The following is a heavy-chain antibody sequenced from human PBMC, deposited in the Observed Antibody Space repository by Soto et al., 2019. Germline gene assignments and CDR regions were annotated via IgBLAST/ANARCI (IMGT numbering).Heavy chain of an antibody. J-gene: IGHJ4*02. CDR1: GYTFTSYG. D-gene: IGHD3-22*01. CDR3: ARDQYYYDSSGQSLGYY. CDR2: ISAYNGNT. V-gene: IGHV1-18*01. Sequence: ASVKVSCKASGYTFTSYGISWVRQAPGQGLEWMGWISAYNGNTNYAQKLQGRVTMTTDTSTSTAYMELRSLRSDDTAVYYCARDQYYYDSSGQSLGYYWRQGTLVTVSS.